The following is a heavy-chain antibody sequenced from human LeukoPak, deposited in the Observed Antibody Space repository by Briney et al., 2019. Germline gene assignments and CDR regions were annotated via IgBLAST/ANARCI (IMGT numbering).Heavy chain of an antibody. V-gene: IGHV3-33*01. Sequence: GGSLRLSCAASGFTFRSHGMHWVRQAPGKGLEWVAFIWYDGSNKYYTDSVKGRFTISRDNSRNTLYLQMNSLRAEDTAVYYCAGDRATSYFDYWGQGALVTISS. D-gene: IGHD1-26*01. CDR3: AGDRATSYFDY. CDR2: IWYDGSNK. CDR1: GFTFRSHG. J-gene: IGHJ4*02.